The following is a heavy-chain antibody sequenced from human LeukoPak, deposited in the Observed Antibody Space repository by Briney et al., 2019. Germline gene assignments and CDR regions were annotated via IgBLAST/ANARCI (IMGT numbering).Heavy chain of an antibody. CDR1: GDSVSIITYY. D-gene: IGHD2-15*01. J-gene: IGHJ4*02. V-gene: IGHV4-31*03. CDR2: IYKGRST. Sequence: PSETLSLTCSVSGDSVSIITYYWGWILHRPGRGPEWIGYIYKGRSTSYTPSLKNRVTISVDTSKNQFSLNLDSVTAADTAVYYCARVVVPAAIVYWGQGIPVIVSS. CDR3: ARVVVPAAIVY.